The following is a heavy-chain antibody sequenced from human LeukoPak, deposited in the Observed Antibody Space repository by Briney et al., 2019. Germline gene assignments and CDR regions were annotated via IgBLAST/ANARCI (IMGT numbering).Heavy chain of an antibody. V-gene: IGHV5-51*01. CDR1: GYSFTSYW. J-gene: IGHJ5*02. CDR2: IYPGDSDT. D-gene: IGHD2-2*01. CDR3: ARLSGYCSSTSCYEYWFGP. Sequence: GESLKISCKGSGYSFTSYWIGWVRQMPGKGLEWMGIIYPGDSDTRYSPSFQGQVTISADKSISTAYLQWSSLKASDTAMYYCARLSGYCSSTSCYEYWFGPWGQGTLVTVSS.